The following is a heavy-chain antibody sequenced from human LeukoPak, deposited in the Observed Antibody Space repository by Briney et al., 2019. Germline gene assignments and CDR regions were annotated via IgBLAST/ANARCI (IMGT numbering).Heavy chain of an antibody. CDR2: ISTGSTFT. J-gene: IGHJ6*02. CDR1: GLTFSDFY. D-gene: IGHD4-17*01. CDR3: ARGSTAGNYYYYGMDV. V-gene: IGHV3-11*06. Sequence: KPGGSLRLSCAVSGLTFSDFYMSWIRQAPGKGLEWVSYISTGSTFTTYADSVKGRFTISRDDAKNSLYLQMNSLRAEDTAVYYCARGSTAGNYYYYGMDVWGQGTTVTVSS.